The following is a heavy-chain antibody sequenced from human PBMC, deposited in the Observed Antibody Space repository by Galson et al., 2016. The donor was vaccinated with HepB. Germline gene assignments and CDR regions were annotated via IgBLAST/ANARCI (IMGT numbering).Heavy chain of an antibody. V-gene: IGHV1-69*01. D-gene: IGHD5-12*01. J-gene: IGHJ6*02. CDR2: IIPMFGTA. Sequence: SGGTFSSYGITWVRQAPGQGLEWMGGIIPMFGTANYAQKLQGRLTITADESATTAYMELSSLRSEDTAVYYCARLLATSDYYYYFGMDVWGQGTTVTVSS. CDR3: ARLLATSDYYYYFGMDV. CDR1: GGTFSSYG.